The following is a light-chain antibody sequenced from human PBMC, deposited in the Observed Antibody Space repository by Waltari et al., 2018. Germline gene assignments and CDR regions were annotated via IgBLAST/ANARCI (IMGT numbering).Light chain of an antibody. CDR1: QSVLHSPVNKDY. V-gene: IGKV4-1*01. J-gene: IGKJ2*01. CDR2: WAS. CDR3: QQYHSPPYT. Sequence: DIVMTQSPDSLAVSLGERATINCKSSQSVLHSPVNKDYLAWFQQRPGQPPKLLIYWASTRESGVPDRFSGSGSGTDFTLTISSLQAEDVAVYYCQQYHSPPYTLGQGTKLEIK.